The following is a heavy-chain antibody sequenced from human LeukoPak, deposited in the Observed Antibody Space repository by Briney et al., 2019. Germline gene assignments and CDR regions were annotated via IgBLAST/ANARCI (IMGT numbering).Heavy chain of an antibody. CDR3: ARMVRTGSPWVLGY. D-gene: IGHD3/OR15-3a*01. V-gene: IGHV7-4-1*02. CDR2: INTNTGNP. Sequence: ASVKVSCKASGYTFTIYAMNWVRQAPGQGLEWMGWINTNTGNPTYAQGFTGRFVFSLDTSVSTAYLQISSLKAEDTAVYYCARMVRTGSPWVLGYWGQGTLVTVSS. J-gene: IGHJ4*02. CDR1: GYTFTIYA.